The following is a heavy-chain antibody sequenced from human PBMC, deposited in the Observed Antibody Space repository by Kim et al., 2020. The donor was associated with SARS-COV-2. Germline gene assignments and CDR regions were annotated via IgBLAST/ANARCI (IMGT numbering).Heavy chain of an antibody. Sequence: GESLKISCKGSGYSFSNFWIVWVRQMPGKGLEVMGIVYPGDSNARYTPSFQGQVIISADKSISTAYLQWSSLKASDTAMYYCTRLTWGAGMVFPKEYREGRQGLDVWGQGTTVPVSS. CDR2: VYPGDSNA. CDR1: GYSFSNFW. D-gene: IGHD2-8*01. CDR3: TRLTWGAGMVFPKEYREGRQGLDV. J-gene: IGHJ6*02. V-gene: IGHV5-51*01.